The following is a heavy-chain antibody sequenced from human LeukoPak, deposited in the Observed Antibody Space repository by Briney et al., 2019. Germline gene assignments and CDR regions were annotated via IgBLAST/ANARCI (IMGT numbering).Heavy chain of an antibody. CDR3: ARDRFVVVTNYGMDV. J-gene: IGHJ6*02. V-gene: IGHV4-30-4*08. D-gene: IGHD2-21*02. Sequence: SETLSLTCTVSGGSISSGDYYWSWLRQPPGKGLEWIGYIYYSGSTYYNPSLKSRVTISVATSKNQFSLKLSSVTAADTAVYYCARDRFVVVTNYGMDVWGQGTTVTVSS. CDR1: GGSISSGDYY. CDR2: IYYSGST.